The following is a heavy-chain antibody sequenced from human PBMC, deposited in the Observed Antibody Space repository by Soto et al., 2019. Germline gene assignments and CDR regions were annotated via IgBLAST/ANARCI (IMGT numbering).Heavy chain of an antibody. CDR3: ARSMVRGGWFDP. V-gene: IGHV4-38-2*01. J-gene: IGHJ5*02. CDR2: IFHSGTT. CDR1: GYSISSGYY. Sequence: SETLSLTCAVSGYSISSGYYWGWIRQPPGKGLEWLGSIFHSGTTYDNPSLKSRATISIDTSKNQFSLKLNSVTAADTAVYYCARSMVRGGWFDPWGQGTLVTVSS. D-gene: IGHD3-10*01.